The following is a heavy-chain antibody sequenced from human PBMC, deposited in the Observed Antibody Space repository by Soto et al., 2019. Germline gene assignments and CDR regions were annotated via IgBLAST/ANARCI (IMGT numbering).Heavy chain of an antibody. Sequence: SVKVSCKASVGTFSSYAISWVRQAPGQGLEWMGGIIPIFGTANYAQKFQGRVTITADESTSTAYMELSSLRSEDTAVYYCARAAEPLAAAGSLPFDYWGQGTLVTVSS. CDR1: VGTFSSYA. J-gene: IGHJ4*02. CDR3: ARAAEPLAAAGSLPFDY. V-gene: IGHV1-69*13. D-gene: IGHD6-13*01. CDR2: IIPIFGTA.